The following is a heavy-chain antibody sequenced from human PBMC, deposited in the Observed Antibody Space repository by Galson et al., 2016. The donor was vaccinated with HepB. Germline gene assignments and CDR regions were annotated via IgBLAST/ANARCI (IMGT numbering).Heavy chain of an antibody. Sequence: ETLSLTCGVYGGSFSGYYWSWVRQPPGKGLEWIGEINHSRSANYNPSLKSRVIISVDMSKNQFSLKLSSVTAADTAVYYCASQEDDYGDYYYYGMDVWGRGTLVTVSS. CDR2: INHSRSA. CDR1: GGSFSGYY. V-gene: IGHV4-34*01. CDR3: ASQEDDYGDYYYYGMDV. D-gene: IGHD4-17*01. J-gene: IGHJ6*02.